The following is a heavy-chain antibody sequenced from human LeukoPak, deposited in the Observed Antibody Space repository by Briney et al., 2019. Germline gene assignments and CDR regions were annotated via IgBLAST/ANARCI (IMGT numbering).Heavy chain of an antibody. D-gene: IGHD2-8*01. Sequence: PGGSLRLSCAAPGFTFSDYYMSWIRQAPGKGLEWVSYISSSGSTIYYADSVKGRFTISRDNAKNSLYLQMNSLRAEDTAVYYCARPLRLSYYYYGMDVWGQGTTVTVSS. CDR3: ARPLRLSYYYYGMDV. CDR1: GFTFSDYY. J-gene: IGHJ6*02. V-gene: IGHV3-11*01. CDR2: ISSSGSTI.